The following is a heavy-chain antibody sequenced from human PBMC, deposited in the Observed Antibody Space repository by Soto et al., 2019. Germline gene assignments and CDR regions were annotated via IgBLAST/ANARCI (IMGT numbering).Heavy chain of an antibody. D-gene: IGHD3-9*01. CDR1: GGTFSSYA. V-gene: IGHV1-69*13. CDR3: ARDLATLTTWFDP. J-gene: IGHJ5*02. CDR2: IIPIFGTA. Sequence: GASVKVSCKASGGTFSSYAISWVRQAPGQGLEWMGGIIPIFGTANYAQKFQGRVTITADESTSTAYMELSSLRSEDTAVYYCARDLATLTTWFDPWGQGTLVTVSS.